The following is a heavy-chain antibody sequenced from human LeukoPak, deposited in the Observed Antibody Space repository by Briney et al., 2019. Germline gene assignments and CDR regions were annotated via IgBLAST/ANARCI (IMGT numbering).Heavy chain of an antibody. Sequence: PGRSLRLSCAASGFTFSSYAMHWVRQAPGKGLEWVAVISYDGSNKYYADSVKGRFTISRDNSKNTLYLQMNSLRAEDTAVYYCARVGGWFGDFFNWFDPWGQGTLVTVSS. J-gene: IGHJ5*02. CDR1: GFTFSSYA. V-gene: IGHV3-30-3*01. D-gene: IGHD3-10*01. CDR3: ARVGGWFGDFFNWFDP. CDR2: ISYDGSNK.